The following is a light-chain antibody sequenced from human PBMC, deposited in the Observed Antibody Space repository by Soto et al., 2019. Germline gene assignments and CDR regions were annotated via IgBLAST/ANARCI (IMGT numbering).Light chain of an antibody. CDR3: SSFTPSSTWV. J-gene: IGLJ3*02. CDR1: SSDVGKYSY. CDR2: EVS. Sequence: QSVLTQPASVSGSPGQSIAISCTGTSSDVGKYSYVSWFQQYPGNAPKLMIYEVSNRPSGVSNRFSGSKSGNTASLTISGLQGEDEADYYCSSFTPSSTWVFGGGTKLTVL. V-gene: IGLV2-14*01.